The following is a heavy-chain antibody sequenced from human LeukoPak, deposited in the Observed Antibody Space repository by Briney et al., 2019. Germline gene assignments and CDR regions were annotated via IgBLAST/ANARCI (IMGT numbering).Heavy chain of an antibody. CDR1: GASISRGGDS. CDR2: VFHSGST. CDR3: ARGGSSGGSWGLGYFQH. V-gene: IGHV4-30-2*01. D-gene: IGHD2-15*01. Sequence: PSQTLSLTCAVSGASISRGGDSWSCIRQPPGKGLEWIGYVFHSGSTYYYPSLKSRVTISVDRSKSQFSLKLSSVTAADTAVYYCARGGSSGGSWGLGYFQHWGQGTLVTVSS. J-gene: IGHJ1*01.